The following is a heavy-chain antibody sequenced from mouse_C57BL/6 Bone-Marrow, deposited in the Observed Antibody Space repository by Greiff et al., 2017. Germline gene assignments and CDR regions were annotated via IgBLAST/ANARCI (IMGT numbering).Heavy chain of an antibody. D-gene: IGHD4-1*01. Sequence: VQLVESGPGLVKPSQSLFLTCSITGFPITSGYYWIWIRQSPGKPLEWMVNITHCGDTFYNPSLQSPISITRETSKNQFFLQLNSVTTEDTAMYYCAGASWDYAMDYWGQGTSVTVSS. CDR3: AGASWDYAMDY. CDR2: ITHCGDT. CDR1: GFPITSGYY. J-gene: IGHJ4*01. V-gene: IGHV12-3*01.